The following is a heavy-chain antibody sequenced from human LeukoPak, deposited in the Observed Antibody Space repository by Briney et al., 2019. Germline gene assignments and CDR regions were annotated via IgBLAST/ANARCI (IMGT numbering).Heavy chain of an antibody. D-gene: IGHD5-18*01. Sequence: PSETLSLTCTVSGVSMTTHHWNWLRQTPGKGLEWIGYVFDSGRTKENPSLKSRVTLSADTSKSQLSLRLSSVTAADTAVYYCTTIKRGNIFGYFDFWGQGILVTVSS. CDR3: TTIKRGNIFGYFDF. CDR2: VFDSGRT. CDR1: GVSMTTHH. J-gene: IGHJ4*02. V-gene: IGHV4-59*11.